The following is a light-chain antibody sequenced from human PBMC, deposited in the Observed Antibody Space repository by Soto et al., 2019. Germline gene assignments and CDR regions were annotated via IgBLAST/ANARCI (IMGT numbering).Light chain of an antibody. CDR1: SSDVVNDLL. Sequence: QSALTQPASVSGSPGQSITISCTGTSSDVVNDLLVSWYQQQPGKAPKLMIYEGTKRPAGVSDRFSGSKSGNTASLTISGLQAEDEADYYCCSYAGSYILLFGGGTKLTVL. CDR3: CSYAGSYILL. J-gene: IGLJ2*01. V-gene: IGLV2-23*01. CDR2: EGT.